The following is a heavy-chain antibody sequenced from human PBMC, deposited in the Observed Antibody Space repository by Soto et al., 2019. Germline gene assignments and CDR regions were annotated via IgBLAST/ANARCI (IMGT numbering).Heavy chain of an antibody. D-gene: IGHD3-16*02. Sequence: EVQLMESGGGLVQPGGSLRLSCASSGFTLSMSAVNWVRQAPGKGLEWVSYISDSGDRTYYADSVKGRFTISRDRSKNSVSLQMDSLRAEDTAVYYCAKDRGIIVKAGDAFDVWGQGTKGTVSS. CDR3: AKDRGIIVKAGDAFDV. V-gene: IGHV3-23*01. J-gene: IGHJ3*01. CDR1: GFTLSMSA. CDR2: ISDSGDRT.